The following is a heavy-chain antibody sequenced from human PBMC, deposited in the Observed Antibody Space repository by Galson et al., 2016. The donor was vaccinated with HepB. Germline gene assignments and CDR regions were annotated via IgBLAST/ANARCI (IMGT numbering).Heavy chain of an antibody. J-gene: IGHJ3*02. V-gene: IGHV3-30-3*01. D-gene: IGHD2-2*01. CDR3: ASLRYCSNTSCYLDRLWAGDAFGI. Sequence: SLRLSCAASGFTFSKYAIHWVRQAPGKGLEWVAVISHDGSNKYYAYSVKGRFTFFRDNSNNTLFVPFNSLRREYTAVYYCASLRYCSNTSCYLDRLWAGDAFGIWGQGTMVTVSS. CDR2: ISHDGSNK. CDR1: GFTFSKYA.